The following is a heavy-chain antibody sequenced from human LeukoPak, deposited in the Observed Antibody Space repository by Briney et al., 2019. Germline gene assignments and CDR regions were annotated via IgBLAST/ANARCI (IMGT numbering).Heavy chain of an antibody. CDR2: INPSGGTT. Sequence: ASVKVSCKASGYTFTSYSINWVRQAPGQGLEWMGIINPSGGTTTYAQKLQGRVTMTTDTSTTTAYLELRSLRSDDTAVYYCARDRPDVVVLDSWGQGTLVTVSS. J-gene: IGHJ4*02. CDR3: ARDRPDVVVLDS. V-gene: IGHV1-46*01. CDR1: GYTFTSYS. D-gene: IGHD2-2*01.